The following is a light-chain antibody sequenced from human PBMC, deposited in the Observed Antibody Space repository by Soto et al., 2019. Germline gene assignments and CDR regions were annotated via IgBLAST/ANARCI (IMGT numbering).Light chain of an antibody. V-gene: IGLV2-14*01. CDR1: SSDVGGYKY. J-gene: IGLJ2*01. Sequence: QPALTQPASVSGSPGQSITISCTGTSSDVGGYKYVSWYQHHPGKAPKVMIYEVSNRPSGVSNRFSGSKSGNTASLTISGLQAEDEADYYCSSYTSSSTLVFGGGTKLTVL. CDR2: EVS. CDR3: SSYTSSSTLV.